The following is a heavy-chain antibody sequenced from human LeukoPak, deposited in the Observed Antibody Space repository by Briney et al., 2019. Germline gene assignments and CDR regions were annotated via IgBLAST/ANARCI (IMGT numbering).Heavy chain of an antibody. Sequence: SETLSLTCAVYGESFSGYYWTWIRQPPGKGLEWIGEINHSGSTNYNPSLKSRVTISVDTSKNQFSLKVTSVTAADTAVYYCARAGWFGEFYGPLDYWGQGSLVTVS. CDR1: GESFSGYY. J-gene: IGHJ4*02. CDR2: INHSGST. V-gene: IGHV4-34*01. D-gene: IGHD3-10*01. CDR3: ARAGWFGEFYGPLDY.